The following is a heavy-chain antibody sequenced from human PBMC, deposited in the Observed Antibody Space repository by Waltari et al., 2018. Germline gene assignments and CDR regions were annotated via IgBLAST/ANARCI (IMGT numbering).Heavy chain of an antibody. V-gene: IGHV3-33*01. CDR1: GFTFSSYG. J-gene: IGHJ4*02. CDR2: IWYDGSNK. CDR3: ARHNTAMVPYYFDY. D-gene: IGHD5-18*01. Sequence: QVQLVESGGGVVQPGRSLRLSCPASGFTFSSYGMHWVRQAPGKGLEWVAVIWYDGSNKYYADSVKGRFTISRDNSKNTLYLQMNSLRAEDTAVYYCARHNTAMVPYYFDYWGQGTLVTVSS.